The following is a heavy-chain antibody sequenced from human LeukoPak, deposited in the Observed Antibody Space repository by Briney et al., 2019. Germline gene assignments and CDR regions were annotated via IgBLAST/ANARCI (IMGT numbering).Heavy chain of an antibody. V-gene: IGHV4-39*07. D-gene: IGHD2-15*01. CDR1: GDSISTTDYY. Sequence: PSETLSLTCTVSGDSISTTDYYWGWIRQPPGKGLEWIASIYYSGTTYYNPSLKSRVTISIDTSKNQFSLKLRSVTAADTAVYYCARGSTRDKFDPWGQGALVTVSS. CDR3: ARGSTRDKFDP. J-gene: IGHJ5*02. CDR2: IYYSGTT.